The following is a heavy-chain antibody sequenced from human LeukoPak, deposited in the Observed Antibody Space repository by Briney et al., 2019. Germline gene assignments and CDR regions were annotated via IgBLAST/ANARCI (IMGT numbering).Heavy chain of an antibody. J-gene: IGHJ4*02. V-gene: IGHV4-39*01. D-gene: IGHD3-16*01. CDR2: IYYSGST. CDR1: GGSISSSSYY. CDR3: ASYVTGCDY. Sequence: RPSETLSLTCTVSGGSISSSSYYWGWIRQPPGKGLEWIGSIYYSGSTYYNPSLKSRVTISVDTSKNQFSLKLSSVTAADTAVYYCASYVTGCDYWGQGTLVTASS.